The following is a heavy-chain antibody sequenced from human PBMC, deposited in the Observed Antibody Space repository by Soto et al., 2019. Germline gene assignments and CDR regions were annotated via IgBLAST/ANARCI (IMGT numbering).Heavy chain of an antibody. V-gene: IGHV3-7*05. CDR3: AREFVDTAMVTWFDP. Sequence: PGVSLRLSFAASGFTFSSYWMSWVRQAPGKGLEWVANIKQDGSEKYYVDSVKGRFTISRDNAENSLYLQMNSLRAEDTAVYYCAREFVDTAMVTWFDPWGEGTLLTVA. CDR2: IKQDGSEK. D-gene: IGHD5-18*01. J-gene: IGHJ5*02. CDR1: GFTFSSYW.